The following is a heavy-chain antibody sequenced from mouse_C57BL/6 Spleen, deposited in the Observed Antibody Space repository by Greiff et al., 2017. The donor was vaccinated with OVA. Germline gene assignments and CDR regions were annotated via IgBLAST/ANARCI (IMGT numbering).Heavy chain of an antibody. CDR2: ISYDGSN. D-gene: IGHD1-1*01. V-gene: IGHV3-6*01. CDR1: GYSITSGYY. CDR3: ARSNYYGSSYGY. Sequence: DVKLQESGPGLVKPSQSLSLTCSVTGYSITSGYYWNWIRQFPGNKLEWMGYISYDGSNNYNPSLKNRISITRDTSKNQFFLKLNSVTTEDTATYYCARSNYYGSSYGYWGQGTTLTVSS. J-gene: IGHJ2*01.